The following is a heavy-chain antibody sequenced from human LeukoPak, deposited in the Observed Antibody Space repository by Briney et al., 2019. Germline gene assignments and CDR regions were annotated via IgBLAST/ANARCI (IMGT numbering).Heavy chain of an antibody. CDR2: ISYSGST. CDR1: GGSISSYY. CDR3: ARVLGSYYVLGAFDI. D-gene: IGHD1-26*01. V-gene: IGHV4-59*01. J-gene: IGHJ3*02. Sequence: PSETLSLTCTVSGGSISSYYWSWIRQPPGKGPEWIGYISYSGSTNFNPSLKSRVTISVDTSKNQFSLKLSSVTAADTAVYYCARVLGSYYVLGAFDIWGQGTMVTVSS.